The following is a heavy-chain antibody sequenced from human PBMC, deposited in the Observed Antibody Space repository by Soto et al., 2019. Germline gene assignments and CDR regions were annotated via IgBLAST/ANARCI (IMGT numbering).Heavy chain of an antibody. CDR2: VSAYNRNS. Sequence: QVQLVQSGSEVKKPGASVRVTCKASGYTFRNYGISWVREAPGQGFERMGWVSAYNRNSNYAQKFEDRVIMTADTATSTAYLELSGLRSDDTAIYYCARDRQWEPLLYWGQGTLVTVSS. V-gene: IGHV1-18*01. CDR3: ARDRQWEPLLY. D-gene: IGHD1-26*01. CDR1: GYTFRNYG. J-gene: IGHJ4*02.